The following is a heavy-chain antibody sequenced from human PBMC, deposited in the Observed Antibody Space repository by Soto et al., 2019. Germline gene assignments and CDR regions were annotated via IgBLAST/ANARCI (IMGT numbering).Heavy chain of an antibody. D-gene: IGHD3-16*01. CDR2: ITDGSLTK. V-gene: IGHV3-48*02. Sequence: GGSLRLSCVASGFPFGNYNFNWVRQSPGNGLEWVSHITDGSLTKHYADFVQGRFTISRDNAKRSLYLEMNDLRDDDTAVYYCARDTSHGVTIGGLDSWGQGTLVTVSS. CDR3: ARDTSHGVTIGGLDS. CDR1: GFPFGNYN. J-gene: IGHJ4*02.